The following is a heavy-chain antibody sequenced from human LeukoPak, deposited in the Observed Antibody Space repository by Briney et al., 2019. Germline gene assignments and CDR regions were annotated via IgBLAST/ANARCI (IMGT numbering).Heavy chain of an antibody. CDR1: GGSISRGGYY. J-gene: IGHJ4*02. CDR3: ARAVAGSGSYQEGRYYFDY. Sequence: SETLSLTCTVSGGSISRGGYYWSWIRQHPGKGLEWIGYIYYSGSTYYNPSLKSRVTISVDTSKNQFSLKLSSVTAADTAVYYCARAVAGSGSYQEGRYYFDYWGQGTLVTVSS. CDR2: IYYSGST. V-gene: IGHV4-31*03. D-gene: IGHD3-10*01.